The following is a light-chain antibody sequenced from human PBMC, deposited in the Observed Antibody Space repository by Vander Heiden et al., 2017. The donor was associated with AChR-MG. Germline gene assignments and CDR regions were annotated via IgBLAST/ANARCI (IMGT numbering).Light chain of an antibody. CDR1: QSVSGS. J-gene: IGKJ1*01. CDR2: GAS. CDR3: QQYNHWPAT. V-gene: IGKV3-15*01. Sequence: IVMTHSPVPLSVSPGDRATLSCRASQSVSGSVAGYQQKPGQAPRLLIFGASTRATGSPARFSSSGSWTEFTLTISSMQADSVAVYYCQQYNHWPATFGQGTKVEIK.